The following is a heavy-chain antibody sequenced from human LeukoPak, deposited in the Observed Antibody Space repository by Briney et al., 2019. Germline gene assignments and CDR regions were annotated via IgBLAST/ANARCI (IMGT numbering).Heavy chain of an antibody. CDR1: RGSIRTYY. J-gene: IGHJ5*02. CDR3: ARGNSSGWRGNWFDP. Sequence: KASETLSLTCTVSRGSIRTYYWSWIRQSPGKGLEWIGYIYDSGTTKYNPSLKSRVTISVDTSKNQFSLKLSSVTAADTAVYYCARGNSSGWRGNWFDPWGQGTLVTVSS. CDR2: IYDSGTT. V-gene: IGHV4-59*08. D-gene: IGHD6-19*01.